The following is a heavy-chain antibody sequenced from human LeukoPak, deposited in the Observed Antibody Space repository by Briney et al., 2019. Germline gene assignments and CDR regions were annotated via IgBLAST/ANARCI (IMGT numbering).Heavy chain of an antibody. Sequence: SETLYLTCTVSGGSISSSSYYWGWIRQPPGKGLEWIGSIYYSGSTYYNPSLKSRVTISVDTSKNQFSLKLSSVTAADTAVYYCAREAYDVLTSDWFDPWGQGTLVTVSS. V-gene: IGHV4-39*02. J-gene: IGHJ5*02. CDR2: IYYSGST. CDR3: AREAYDVLTSDWFDP. D-gene: IGHD3-9*01. CDR1: GGSISSSSYY.